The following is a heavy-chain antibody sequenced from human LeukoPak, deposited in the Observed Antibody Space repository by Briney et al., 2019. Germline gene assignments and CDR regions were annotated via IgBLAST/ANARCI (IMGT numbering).Heavy chain of an antibody. Sequence: GASVKVSCKASGYTFTGYYMHWVRQAPGQGLEWMGWINPNSGGTNYAQKFQGRVTMTRDTSISTAYMELSRLRSDDTAVYYCARGFLEWLSAGYYFDYWGQGTLVTVSS. CDR2: INPNSGGT. CDR3: ARGFLEWLSAGYYFDY. D-gene: IGHD3-3*01. CDR1: GYTFTGYY. J-gene: IGHJ4*02. V-gene: IGHV1-2*02.